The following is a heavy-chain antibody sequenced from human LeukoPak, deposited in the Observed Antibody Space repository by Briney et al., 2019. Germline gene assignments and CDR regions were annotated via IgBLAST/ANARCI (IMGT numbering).Heavy chain of an antibody. CDR3: ARDLVVAGTPRITGPEY. J-gene: IGHJ4*02. CDR2: VYSGGST. Sequence: QSGGSLRLSCAASGFTFSSHAVHWVRQAPGKGLEWVSVVYSGGSTYYADSVKGRFTISRDNSKNTLYLQMNSLRAEDTAVYYCARDLVVAGTPRITGPEYWGQGTLVTVSS. D-gene: IGHD6-19*01. CDR1: GFTFSSHA. V-gene: IGHV3-66*01.